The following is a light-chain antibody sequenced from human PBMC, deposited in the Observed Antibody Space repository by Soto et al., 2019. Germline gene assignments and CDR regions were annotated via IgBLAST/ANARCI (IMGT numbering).Light chain of an antibody. Sequence: QPVLTQPPSVSGAPGQRVTISCTGRSSNIGAGYDVHWYQQLPGTAPKLLIYGNSNRPSGVPDRFSGSKSGTSASLAITGLQAEDEADYYCQSYDSSLSGSNVFGTGTKLTVL. V-gene: IGLV1-40*01. J-gene: IGLJ1*01. CDR1: SSNIGAGYD. CDR3: QSYDSSLSGSNV. CDR2: GNS.